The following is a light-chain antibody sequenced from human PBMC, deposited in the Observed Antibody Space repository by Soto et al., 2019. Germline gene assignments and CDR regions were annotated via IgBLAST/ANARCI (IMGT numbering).Light chain of an antibody. V-gene: IGKV3-20*01. J-gene: IGKJ1*01. Sequence: EIVLTQSPGTLSLSPGERATLSCRASQSVSSSYLAWYQQKPGQAPRLLIYGASIRATGIPDRFSGSGSGTDFTLTISRLAPEDFAVYYCQQYGSSRTFGQGTKVEIK. CDR2: GAS. CDR3: QQYGSSRT. CDR1: QSVSSSY.